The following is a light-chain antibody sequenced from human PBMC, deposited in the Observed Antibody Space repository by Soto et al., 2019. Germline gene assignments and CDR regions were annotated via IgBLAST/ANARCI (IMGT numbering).Light chain of an antibody. J-gene: IGKJ5*01. CDR3: QQLNDFPIS. CDR2: TAS. CDR1: QGISSY. Sequence: IQLTQSPSSLSASIGDRVTITCRASQGISSYLAWYQQKPGKAPKLLIYTASTLQTGVPSRFSGSGSGTDCTLTISSLQPEDFATYYCQQLNDFPISFGQGTRLDIK. V-gene: IGKV1-9*01.